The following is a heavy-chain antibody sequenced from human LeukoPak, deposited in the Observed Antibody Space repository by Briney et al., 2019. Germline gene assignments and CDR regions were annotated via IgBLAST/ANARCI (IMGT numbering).Heavy chain of an antibody. J-gene: IGHJ4*02. D-gene: IGHD5-18*01. CDR1: GFAVSSNY. Sequence: GSLRLSCAASGFAVSSNYMSWVRQAPGKGLEWVSVIYSGGSTYYADSVKGRFTISRDNSKNTLYLQMNSLRAEDTAVYYCAKDGQLWSPGEYWGQGTLVTVSS. V-gene: IGHV3-53*01. CDR3: AKDGQLWSPGEY. CDR2: IYSGGST.